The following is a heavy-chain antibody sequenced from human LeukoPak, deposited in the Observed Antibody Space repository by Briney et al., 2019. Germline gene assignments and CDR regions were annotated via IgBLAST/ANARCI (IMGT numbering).Heavy chain of an antibody. CDR1: GGSISGYY. CDR2: IYYSGST. CDR3: ARAVYYYDSSGSIMRRFDY. Sequence: SETLSLTCTVSGGSISGYYWGWIRQHPWKGLEWIGYIYYSGSTYYNPSLKSRVTISVDTSKNQFSLKLSSVTAADTAVYYCARAVYYYDSSGSIMRRFDYWGQGTLVTVSS. V-gene: IGHV4-31*03. D-gene: IGHD3-22*01. J-gene: IGHJ4*02.